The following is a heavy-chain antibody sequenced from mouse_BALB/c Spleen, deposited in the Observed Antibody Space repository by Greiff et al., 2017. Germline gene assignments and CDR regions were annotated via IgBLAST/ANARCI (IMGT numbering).Heavy chain of an antibody. CDR3: ARYYGYFDV. V-gene: IGHV5-12-2*01. Sequence: EVQRVESGGGLVQPGGSLKLSCAASGFTFSSYTMSWVRQTPEKRLEWVAYISNGGGSTYYPDTVKGRFTISRDNAKNTLYLQMSSLKSEDTAMYYCARYYGYFDVWGAGTTVTVSS. J-gene: IGHJ1*01. CDR2: ISNGGGST. CDR1: GFTFSSYT.